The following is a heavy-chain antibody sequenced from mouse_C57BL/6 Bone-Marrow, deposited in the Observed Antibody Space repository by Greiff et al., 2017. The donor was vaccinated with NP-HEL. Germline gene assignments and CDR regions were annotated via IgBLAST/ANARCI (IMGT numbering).Heavy chain of an antibody. J-gene: IGHJ1*03. CDR3: ANYGYDEDWYFDV. Sequence: QVQLQQPGAELVKPGASVKLSCKASGYTFTSYWMHWVKQRPGQGLEWIGMIHPNSGSTNYNEKFESKATLTVDKSSSTAYMQLSSLTSEDSAVYYCANYGYDEDWYFDVWGTGTTVTVSS. CDR1: GYTFTSYW. CDR2: IHPNSGST. D-gene: IGHD2-2*01. V-gene: IGHV1-64*01.